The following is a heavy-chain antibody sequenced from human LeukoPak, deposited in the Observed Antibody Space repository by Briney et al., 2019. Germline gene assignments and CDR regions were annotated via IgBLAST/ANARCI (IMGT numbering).Heavy chain of an antibody. J-gene: IGHJ5*02. V-gene: IGHV4-59*10. D-gene: IGHD3-16*01. CDR1: GGSFSGYY. CDR3: ARRRTLGVSGGCCWFDP. Sequence: SETLSLTCAVYGGSFSGYYWSWIRQPPGKGLEWIGRIYASGRTNYNPSLKSRVTISVDTSKNQFSLKLSSVTAADTAVYYCARRRTLGVSGGCCWFDPWGQGTLVTVSS. CDR2: IYASGRT.